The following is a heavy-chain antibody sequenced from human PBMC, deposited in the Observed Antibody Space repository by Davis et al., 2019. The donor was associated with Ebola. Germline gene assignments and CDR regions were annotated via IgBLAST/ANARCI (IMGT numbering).Heavy chain of an antibody. D-gene: IGHD3-3*02. CDR1: GYRFTTYW. V-gene: IGHV5-51*01. CDR2: IYPGDSDT. CDR3: ARGTSLARNFDY. J-gene: IGHJ4*02. Sequence: GESLKISCKGSGYRFTTYWIGWVRQLPGKGLEWMGIIYPGDSDTRYSPSFQGQVTTSADESFSTAYLQWSSLKASDTAMYYCARGTSLARNFDYWGQGTLVTVSS.